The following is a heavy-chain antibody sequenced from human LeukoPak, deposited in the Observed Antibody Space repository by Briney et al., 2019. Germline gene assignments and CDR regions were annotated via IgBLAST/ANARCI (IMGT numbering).Heavy chain of an antibody. Sequence: ASVKVSCKASGYTFTGYYIHWVRQAPGQGLEWMGWVKPNSGGTNYAQKFQGRVTMTRDTSISTAYMELSRLRSDDTAVYYCARGSIVGATFDYFDYWGQGTLVTVSS. V-gene: IGHV1-2*02. CDR2: VKPNSGGT. CDR3: ARGSIVGATFDYFDY. J-gene: IGHJ4*02. D-gene: IGHD1-26*01. CDR1: GYTFTGYY.